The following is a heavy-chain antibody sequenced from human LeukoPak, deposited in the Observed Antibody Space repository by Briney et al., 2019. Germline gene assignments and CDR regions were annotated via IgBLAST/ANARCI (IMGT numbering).Heavy chain of an antibody. D-gene: IGHD3-10*01. V-gene: IGHV4-59*08. J-gene: IGHJ4*02. CDR3: ARHGGALLWFGESSPTHFDY. CDR1: GGSVSGYY. Sequence: KPSETLSLTCSVSGGSVSGYYWSWIRQSPGKGLEWIGYIYSSGATLYSPSLKSRVTMSVDTSENQFSLKLNSVTAADTAVYYCARHGGALLWFGESSPTHFDYWGQGTLVTVSS. CDR2: IYSSGAT.